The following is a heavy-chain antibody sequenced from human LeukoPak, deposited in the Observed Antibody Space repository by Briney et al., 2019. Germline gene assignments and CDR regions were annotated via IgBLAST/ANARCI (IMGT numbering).Heavy chain of an antibody. CDR1: EFTFDDYA. J-gene: IGHJ3*02. V-gene: IGHV3-43*01. CDR3: AKDIGEYSSSYAFDI. CDR2: ISWDGGST. D-gene: IGHD6-6*01. Sequence: GGSLRLSCAASEFTFDDYAMHWVRQAPGKGLEWVSLISWDGGSTYYADSVKGRFTISRDNSKNSLYLQMNSLRTEDTALYYCAKDIGEYSSSYAFDIWGQGTMVTVSS.